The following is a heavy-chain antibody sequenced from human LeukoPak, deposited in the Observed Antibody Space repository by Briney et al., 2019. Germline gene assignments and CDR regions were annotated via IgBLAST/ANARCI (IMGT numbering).Heavy chain of an antibody. J-gene: IGHJ4*02. CDR2: IYYSGST. CDR1: GGSISSSSYY. Sequence: PSETLSLTCTVSGGSISSSSYYWGWIRQPPGKGLEWIGSIYYSGSTYYNPSLKSRVTISVDTSKNQFSLKLSSVTAADTAVYYCAKGGDFWSGYWHYWGQGTLVTVSS. D-gene: IGHD3-3*01. V-gene: IGHV4-39*01. CDR3: AKGGDFWSGYWHY.